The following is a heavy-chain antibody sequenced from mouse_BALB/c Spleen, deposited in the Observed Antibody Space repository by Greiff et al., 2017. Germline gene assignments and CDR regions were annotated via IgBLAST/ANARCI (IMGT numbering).Heavy chain of an antibody. CDR2: ISSGGSYT. J-gene: IGHJ4*01. V-gene: IGHV5-9-4*01. D-gene: IGHD1-1*01. CDR1: GFTFSSYA. Sequence: EVQRVESGGGLVKPGGSLKLSCAASGFTFSSYAMSWVRQSPEKRLEWVAEISSGGSYTYYPDTVTGRFTISRDNAKNTLYLEMSSLRSEDTAMYYCARDQDYYGSSLYAMDYWGQGTSVTVSS. CDR3: ARDQDYYGSSLYAMDY.